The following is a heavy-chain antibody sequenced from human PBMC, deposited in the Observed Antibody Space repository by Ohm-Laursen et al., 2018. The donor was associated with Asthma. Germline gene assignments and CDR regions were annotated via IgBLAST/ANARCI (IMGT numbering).Heavy chain of an antibody. CDR2: ISTASTFI. J-gene: IGHJ4*02. Sequence: SLRLSCAASGYSFSLYSIHWIRQAPGKGLQWVASISTASTFIYYADSVKGRFTISRDNAKNSLYLQMNSLRAEDTAVYYCARDPYYGSGSYYSGYWGQGTLVTVSS. CDR3: ARDPYYGSGSYYSGY. D-gene: IGHD3-10*01. V-gene: IGHV3-21*01. CDR1: GYSFSLYS.